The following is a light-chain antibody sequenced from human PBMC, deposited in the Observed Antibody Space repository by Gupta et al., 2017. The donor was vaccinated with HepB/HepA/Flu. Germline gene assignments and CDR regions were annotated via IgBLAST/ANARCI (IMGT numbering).Light chain of an antibody. CDR1: SGSVSTSYY. Sequence: QTVVTQEPSFSVSPGGTVTLTCGLSSGSVSTSYYPSWYQQTPGQAPRTLIYSTNTRSSGVPDRFSGSILGNKAALTITGAQAEDESDYYCVLYMGSGIRWVFGGGTKLTVL. V-gene: IGLV8-61*01. J-gene: IGLJ3*02. CDR2: STN. CDR3: VLYMGSGIRWV.